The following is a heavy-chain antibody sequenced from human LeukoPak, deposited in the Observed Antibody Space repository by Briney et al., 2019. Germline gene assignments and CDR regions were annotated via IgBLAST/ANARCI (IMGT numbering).Heavy chain of an antibody. Sequence: GGSLRLSCATSGFTFSNYSMNWVRQAPGKGLEWVSCISSSSSYIYYADSMKGRFTISRDNAKNSLYLQMNGLRAEDTAVYYCARQRITMIVVAYRVWFDPWGQGTLVTVSS. CDR2: ISSSSSYI. CDR3: ARQRITMIVVAYRVWFDP. J-gene: IGHJ5*02. D-gene: IGHD3-22*01. CDR1: GFTFSNYS. V-gene: IGHV3-21*01.